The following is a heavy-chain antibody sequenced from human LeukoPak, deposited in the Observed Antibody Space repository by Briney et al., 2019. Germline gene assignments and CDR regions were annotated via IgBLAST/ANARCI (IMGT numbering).Heavy chain of an antibody. V-gene: IGHV3-23*01. D-gene: IGHD4-17*01. J-gene: IGHJ5*02. CDR3: TKDPNGDYIGAFDP. Sequence: GGSLRLSCAASGFTFSSFAMTWVRQAPGKGLEWVSSITGSHGRTYTTDSVKGRFTISRDNSQNTLYLQMNSLRAEDTAVYYCTKDPNGDYIGAFDPWGQGTLVTVSS. CDR2: ITGSHGRT. CDR1: GFTFSSFA.